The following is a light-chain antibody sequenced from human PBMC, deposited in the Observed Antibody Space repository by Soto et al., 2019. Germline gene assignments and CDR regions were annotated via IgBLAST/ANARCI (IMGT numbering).Light chain of an antibody. J-gene: IGKJ5*01. CDR2: GAF. CDR1: QSVSNNY. Sequence: EILLTQSPGTLSLSPGERATLPCRSSQSVSNNYLAWYQQKPGQPTRLLLYGAFNRAAGIPARFSGSGSGTDFTLTISSLEPEDSAVYYCQQRNIWPPVTFGQGTRLEIK. V-gene: IGKV3D-20*02. CDR3: QQRNIWPPVT.